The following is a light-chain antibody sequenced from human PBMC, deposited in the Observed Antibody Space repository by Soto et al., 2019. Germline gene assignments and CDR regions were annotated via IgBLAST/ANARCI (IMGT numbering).Light chain of an antibody. CDR3: QQYNDWPLT. V-gene: IGKV3D-15*01. Sequence: LTQSPGTLSLSPGERATLSCRASQSIRSNYVAWYQQKPGQAPRLLIYGASTRAAGIPARFSGSGSGTDFTLTISSLQSEDFALYYCQQYNDWPLTFGQGTKVDIK. CDR2: GAS. CDR1: QSIRSN. J-gene: IGKJ1*01.